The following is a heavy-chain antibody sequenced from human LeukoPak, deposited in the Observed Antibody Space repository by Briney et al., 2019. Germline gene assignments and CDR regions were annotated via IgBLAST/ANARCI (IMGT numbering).Heavy chain of an antibody. D-gene: IGHD2-15*01. V-gene: IGHV4-59*01. CDR2: IHYSGGT. CDR1: GGSISNYY. Sequence: SETLSLTCTVSGGSISNYYWSWIRQPPGEGLEWIACIHYSGGTNYNPSLKSRLTISVATSKNQFSLKVTSVTAADTAVYYCARAQLYCRGSSCYPSWFDPWGQGTLVTVSS. CDR3: ARAQLYCRGSSCYPSWFDP. J-gene: IGHJ5*02.